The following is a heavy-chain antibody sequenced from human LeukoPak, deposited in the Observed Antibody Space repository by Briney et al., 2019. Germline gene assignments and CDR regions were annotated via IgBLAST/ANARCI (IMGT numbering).Heavy chain of an antibody. J-gene: IGHJ4*02. Sequence: GGSLRLSCAASGFTFSSYAMHWVRQAPGKGLEYVSAINTKGDITYYANSVKGRLTISRDNSKNTLYLQMGSLRGEDMAVYYCARFGDGNDYWGQGTLVTVSS. V-gene: IGHV3-64*01. CDR2: INTKGDIT. CDR3: ARFGDGNDY. CDR1: GFTFSSYA. D-gene: IGHD5-24*01.